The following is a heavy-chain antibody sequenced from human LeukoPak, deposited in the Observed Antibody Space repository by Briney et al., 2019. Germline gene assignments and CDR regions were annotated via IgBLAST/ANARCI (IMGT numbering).Heavy chain of an antibody. CDR1: GYSFTGYY. D-gene: IGHD6-13*01. J-gene: IGHJ4*02. CDR3: ARWDGYSSSPDY. Sequence: ASVKVSCKASGYSFTGYYMHWVRQAPRQGLEWMGWINPHSGDTGYAQKFQGRVTMTRDMSITTTYMELTRLRSDDTAFYYCARWDGYSSSPDYWGQGSLVTVSS. CDR2: INPHSGDT. V-gene: IGHV1-2*02.